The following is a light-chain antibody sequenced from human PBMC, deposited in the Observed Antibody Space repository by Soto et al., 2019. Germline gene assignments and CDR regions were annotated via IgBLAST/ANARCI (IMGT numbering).Light chain of an antibody. J-gene: IGKJ5*01. V-gene: IGKV3-15*01. CDR3: QQYNNWHLIT. Sequence: EIVMPQSPATLSVSPGERATLSCRGSQSVSSNLSWYQQKPGQAPRLLIYGASTRATGIPARFSGSGSGTEFTLTISSLQSEDLAVYYCQQYNNWHLITFGQGTRLEIK. CDR1: QSVSSN. CDR2: GAS.